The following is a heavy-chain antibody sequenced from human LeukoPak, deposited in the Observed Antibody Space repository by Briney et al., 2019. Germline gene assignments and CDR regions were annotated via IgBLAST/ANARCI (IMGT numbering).Heavy chain of an antibody. CDR2: IIPIFGTA. Sequence: ASVKVSCKASGGTFSSYAISWVRQAPGQGLEWMGGIIPIFGTANYAQKFQGRVTITTDESTSTAYMELSSLRSEDTAVYYCARLSKQLTAGNPFDIWGQGTMVAFSS. D-gene: IGHD6-13*01. CDR3: ARLSKQLTAGNPFDI. V-gene: IGHV1-69*05. CDR1: GGTFSSYA. J-gene: IGHJ3*02.